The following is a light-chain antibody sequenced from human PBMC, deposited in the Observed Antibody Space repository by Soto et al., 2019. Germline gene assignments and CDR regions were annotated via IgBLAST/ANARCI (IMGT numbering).Light chain of an antibody. CDR3: QQYGSSPRT. V-gene: IGKV3-20*01. Sequence: EIVLAQSPGTLSLSPGESATLSCRPSQSVSSSFLAWYQQKAGQAPRLLSYGASRRATGIPGRFSGSGSGTDFTLTISRLEPEDFAVYYCQQYGSSPRTFGQGTKVDIK. CDR2: GAS. CDR1: QSVSSSF. J-gene: IGKJ1*01.